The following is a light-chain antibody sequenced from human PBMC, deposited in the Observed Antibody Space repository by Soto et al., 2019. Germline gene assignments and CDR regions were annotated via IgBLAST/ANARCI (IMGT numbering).Light chain of an antibody. CDR1: SSNIGDNY. CDR3: GTWDSSLSAAV. CDR2: DNN. V-gene: IGLV1-51*01. Sequence: QSVLTQPPSVSAAPGQKVTISCSGSSSNIGDNYVSWYQQLPGTAPKLFIYDNNKRPSGIPDRFSGSKSGTSATLGITGLQTGDEADYYCGTWDSSLSAAVFGGGTQLTVL. J-gene: IGLJ2*01.